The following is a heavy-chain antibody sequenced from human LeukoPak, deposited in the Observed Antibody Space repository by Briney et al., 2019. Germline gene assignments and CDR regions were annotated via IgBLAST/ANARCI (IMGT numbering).Heavy chain of an antibody. V-gene: IGHV4-4*07. CDR3: ARYGSTWNGYFQH. D-gene: IGHD6-19*01. Sequence: NPSETLSLTCTVSGGSISNYYWSWIRQPAGKGLEWIGRIDISESTNYDPSLKSRVTISVDTFKNQFSLKLTSVTAADTAVYYCARYGSTWNGYFQHWGPGTLVTVSS. CDR2: IDISEST. J-gene: IGHJ1*01. CDR1: GGSISNYY.